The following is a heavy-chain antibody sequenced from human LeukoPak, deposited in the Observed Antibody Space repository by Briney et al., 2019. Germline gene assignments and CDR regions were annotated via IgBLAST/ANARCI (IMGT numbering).Heavy chain of an antibody. Sequence: GGSLRLSCAASGFTFSDYYMSWIRQAPGKGLEWVSYISSSGSTKYYADSVKGRFTISRDNSKNTLYLQMNSLRAEDTAVYYCARFYYGSGSYYPWGQGTLVTVSS. CDR1: GFTFSDYY. J-gene: IGHJ5*02. V-gene: IGHV3-11*04. CDR2: ISSSGSTK. CDR3: ARFYYGSGSYYP. D-gene: IGHD3-10*01.